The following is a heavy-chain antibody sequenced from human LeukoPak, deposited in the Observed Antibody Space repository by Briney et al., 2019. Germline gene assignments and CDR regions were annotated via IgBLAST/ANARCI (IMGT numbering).Heavy chain of an antibody. CDR2: IYYSGST. J-gene: IGHJ4*02. CDR3: ARSGYSYGLFDY. D-gene: IGHD5-18*01. Sequence: SETLSLTCTVSGGSISSYYWSWIRQPPGKGLEWIGYIYYSGSTNYNPSLKSRVTISVDTSKNQFSLKLSSVTAADTAVYYCARSGYSYGLFDYSGQGTLVTVSS. V-gene: IGHV4-59*01. CDR1: GGSISSYY.